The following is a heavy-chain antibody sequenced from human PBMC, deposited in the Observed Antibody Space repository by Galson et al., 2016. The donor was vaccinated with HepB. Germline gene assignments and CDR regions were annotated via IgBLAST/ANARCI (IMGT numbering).Heavy chain of an antibody. D-gene: IGHD1-1*01. CDR3: ARAAYTYLDAFDI. Sequence: IGYSHSSGTTSYNPSLKSRLTISLDTSNNQFSLKLSSVTAADTAVYYCARAAYTYLDAFDIWGQGTMVTISS. V-gene: IGHV4-31*02. J-gene: IGHJ3*02. CDR2: SHSSGTT.